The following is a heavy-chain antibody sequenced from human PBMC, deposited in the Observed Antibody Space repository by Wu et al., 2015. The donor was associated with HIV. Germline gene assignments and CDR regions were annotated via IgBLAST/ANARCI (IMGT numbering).Heavy chain of an antibody. CDR2: INPNSGGT. CDR3: ARNEKDSSGWYGGPGWFDP. CDR1: GYTFTGYY. V-gene: IGHV1-2*02. J-gene: IGHJ5*02. Sequence: QVQLVQSGAEVKKPGASVKVSCKASGYTFTGYYMHWVRQAPGQGLEWMGWINPNSGGTNYAQKFQGRVTMTRDTSISTAYMELRRLTSDDTAVYYCARNEKDSSGWYGGPGWFDPWGQGTLVHRLL. D-gene: IGHD6-19*01.